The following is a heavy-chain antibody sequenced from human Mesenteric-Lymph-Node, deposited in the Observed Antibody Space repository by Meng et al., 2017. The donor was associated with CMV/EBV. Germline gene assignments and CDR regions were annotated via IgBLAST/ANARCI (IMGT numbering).Heavy chain of an antibody. J-gene: IGHJ3*02. CDR1: GFAFSNYW. D-gene: IGHD5-12*01. CDR3: AASGYDSVHAFDI. Sequence: GESLKISCAASGFAFSNYWMHWIRQAPGKGLVWVARINNDGSGTVYANSVKGRSTISRDNAKKTFYLQMNSLRAEDTAVYYCAASGYDSVHAFDIWGQETVVTVSS. CDR2: INNDGSGT. V-gene: IGHV3-74*01.